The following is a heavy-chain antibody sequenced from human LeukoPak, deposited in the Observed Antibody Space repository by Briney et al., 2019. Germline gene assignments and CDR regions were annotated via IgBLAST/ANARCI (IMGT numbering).Heavy chain of an antibody. J-gene: IGHJ4*02. CDR1: GFTFTSSA. D-gene: IGHD3-10*01. CDR3: AAEGLLWFGEYNY. V-gene: IGHV1-58*02. Sequence: GASVKVSCKASGFTFTSSAMQWVRQARGQRLEWIGWIVVGSGNTNYAQKFQERVTITRDMSTSTAYMELSSLRSEDTAVYYCAAEGLLWFGEYNYWGQGTLVTVSS. CDR2: IVVGSGNT.